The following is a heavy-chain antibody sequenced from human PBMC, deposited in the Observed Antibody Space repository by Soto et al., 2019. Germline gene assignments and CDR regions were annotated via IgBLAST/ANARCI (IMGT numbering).Heavy chain of an antibody. Sequence: GVLRLSCAASGFTFSSYAMSWVRQAPGKGLEWVSAISGSVSTYYADSVKGRFTISRDNSKNTLYLQMNSLRAEDTAVYYCAKIYDILTGTAHPLYYFDYWGQGTLVTVSS. CDR1: GFTFSSYA. J-gene: IGHJ4*02. CDR2: ISGSVST. D-gene: IGHD3-9*01. CDR3: AKIYDILTGTAHPLYYFDY. V-gene: IGHV3-23*01.